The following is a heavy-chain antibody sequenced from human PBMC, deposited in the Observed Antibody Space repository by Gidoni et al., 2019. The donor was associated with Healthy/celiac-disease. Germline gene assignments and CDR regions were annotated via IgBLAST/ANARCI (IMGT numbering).Heavy chain of an antibody. CDR2: LYYSGST. J-gene: IGHJ4*02. CDR3: ARHNPPHYDYVWGSYGYFDY. CDR1: GGSISSSSYY. D-gene: IGHD3-16*01. V-gene: IGHV4-39*01. Sequence: QLQLQESGPGLVKPSETLSLTCTVSGGSISSSSYYWGWIGQPPGKGLEWIGSLYYSGSTYYNPSLKSRVTISVDTSKNQFSLKLSSVTAADTAVYYCARHNPPHYDYVWGSYGYFDYWGQGTLVTVSS.